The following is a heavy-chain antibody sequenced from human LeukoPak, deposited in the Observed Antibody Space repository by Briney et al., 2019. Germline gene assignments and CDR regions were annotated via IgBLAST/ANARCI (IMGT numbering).Heavy chain of an antibody. CDR1: GFTFSSYG. J-gene: IGHJ6*03. V-gene: IGHV3-30*02. D-gene: IGHD3-16*01. CDR3: TTGPTLGGRIKYYYYMDV. Sequence: GGSLRLSCGASGFTFSSYGMHWVRQAPGKGLEWVAFIRYDGSQKYYADSVKGRFTISRDNSKNTLHLQMNSLRAEDTAVYYCTTGPTLGGRIKYYYYMDVWGKGTTVTISS. CDR2: IRYDGSQK.